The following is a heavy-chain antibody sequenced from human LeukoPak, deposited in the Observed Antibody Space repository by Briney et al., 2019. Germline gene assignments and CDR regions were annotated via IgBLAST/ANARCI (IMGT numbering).Heavy chain of an antibody. V-gene: IGHV1-46*01. CDR2: INPSGGST. Sequence: ASVQVSCKASGYTFTSYYMHWVRQAPGQGLEWMGIINPSGGSTSYAQKFQGRVTMTRDTSTSTAYMELSSLRSEDTAVYYCARTADNDFWSGYYDYWGQGTLVTVSS. J-gene: IGHJ4*02. CDR3: ARTADNDFWSGYYDY. CDR1: GYTFTSYY. D-gene: IGHD3-3*01.